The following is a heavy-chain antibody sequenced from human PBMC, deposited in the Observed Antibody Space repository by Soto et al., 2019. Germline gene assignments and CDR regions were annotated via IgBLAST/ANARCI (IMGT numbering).Heavy chain of an antibody. CDR2: IIPIFGTA. J-gene: IGHJ4*02. Sequence: ASVKVSCKASGGTFSSYAISWVRQAPGQGLEWMGGIIPIFGTANYAQKFQGRVTITADESTSTAYMELSSLRAEDTAVYYCAKDLGSNYDFWSGYLYYWGQGTLVTVSS. CDR1: GGTFSSYA. CDR3: AKDLGSNYDFWSGYLYY. D-gene: IGHD3-3*01. V-gene: IGHV1-69*13.